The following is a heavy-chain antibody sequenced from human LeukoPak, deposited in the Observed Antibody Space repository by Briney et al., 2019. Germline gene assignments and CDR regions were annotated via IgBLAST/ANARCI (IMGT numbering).Heavy chain of an antibody. CDR2: IHYSGTT. CDR3: AHQGVRGLTHAFDI. Sequence: QTSETLSLTCTVSGVSISSYYWSWIRQPPGKGLEWIGYIHYSGTTNYNPSLKSRVTMSVDTSKSQFSLNLNSVTAADTALYFCAHQGVRGLTHAFDIWGQGTMVTVSS. V-gene: IGHV4-59*01. J-gene: IGHJ3*02. CDR1: GVSISSYY. D-gene: IGHD3-10*01.